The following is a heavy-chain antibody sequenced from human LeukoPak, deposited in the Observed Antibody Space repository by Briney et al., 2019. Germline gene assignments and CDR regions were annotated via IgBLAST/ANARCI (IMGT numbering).Heavy chain of an antibody. V-gene: IGHV4-39*07. CDR2: ISYSGST. CDR3: AREEAAANFDY. Sequence: SETLSLTCTVSGGSISSVNYSWGWIRQPPGEGMGWIVPISYSGSTSYNPSLKSRVTMSVDTSKNQFSLKLSSVTAADTAVYYCAREEAAANFDYWGQGTLVTVSS. J-gene: IGHJ4*02. D-gene: IGHD6-13*01. CDR1: GGSISSVNYS.